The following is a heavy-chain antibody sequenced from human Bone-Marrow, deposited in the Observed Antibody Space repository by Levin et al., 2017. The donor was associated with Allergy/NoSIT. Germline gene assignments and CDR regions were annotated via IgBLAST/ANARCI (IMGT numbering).Heavy chain of an antibody. J-gene: IGHJ6*02. D-gene: IGHD2-21*02. Sequence: GGSLRLSCAASGFIFSSYAIHWVRQAPGKGLEWVAVVSYDGTNNYYADSVKGRFTISRDNSKNTVYLQMNSLRTEDTAVYYCARETSLLMRYYGMDVWGQGTTATVSS. V-gene: IGHV3-30-3*01. CDR1: GFIFSSYA. CDR3: ARETSLLMRYYGMDV. CDR2: VSYDGTNN.